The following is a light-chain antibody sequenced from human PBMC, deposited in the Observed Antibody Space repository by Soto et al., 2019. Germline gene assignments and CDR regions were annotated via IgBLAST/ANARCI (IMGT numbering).Light chain of an antibody. CDR1: QSLLYNNTYNY. V-gene: IGKV2-28*01. CDR2: FGS. CDR3: MQALQSLT. Sequence: EIVMTQSPLTLPVTPGEPASISCRSSQSLLYNNTYNYLDWYVQKPGQSPQLLIYFGSNRAPGVPDRFSGSGSGTDFTLKINRVEAEDVGTYYCMQALQSLTVGQGTRLEN. J-gene: IGKJ5*01.